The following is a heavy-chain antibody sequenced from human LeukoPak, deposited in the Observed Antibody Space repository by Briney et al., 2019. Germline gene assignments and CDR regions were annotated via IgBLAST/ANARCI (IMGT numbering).Heavy chain of an antibody. CDR3: ARAITAAGNFAFDI. CDR2: ISNSSSYI. V-gene: IGHV3-21*01. Sequence: GGSLRLSCAASGFTFSSYSMNWVRQAPGKGLEWVSSISNSSSYIYYADSVKGRFTISRDNAKNSLYLQMNSLRAEDTAVYYCARAITAAGNFAFDIWGQGTMVTVSS. CDR1: GFTFSSYS. D-gene: IGHD6-13*01. J-gene: IGHJ3*02.